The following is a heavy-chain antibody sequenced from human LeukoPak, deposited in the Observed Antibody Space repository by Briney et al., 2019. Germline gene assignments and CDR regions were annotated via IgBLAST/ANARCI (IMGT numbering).Heavy chain of an antibody. CDR3: AKSAAAGYYFDY. Sequence: GGSLRLSCAASGFTFDDYGMSWVRQAPGKGLEWVSGINWNGGSTGYADSVKGRFTISRDNAKNSLYLQMNSLRAEDMALYYCAKSAAAGYYFDYWGQGTLVTVSS. V-gene: IGHV3-20*04. D-gene: IGHD6-13*01. J-gene: IGHJ4*02. CDR2: INWNGGST. CDR1: GFTFDDYG.